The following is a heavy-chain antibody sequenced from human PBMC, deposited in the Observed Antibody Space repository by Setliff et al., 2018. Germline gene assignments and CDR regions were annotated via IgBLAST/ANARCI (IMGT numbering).Heavy chain of an antibody. Sequence: GESLKISCKASGYSFTDNWVGWVRHVPGKGLDWVGIIYPADSETVYSPSFEGHATISVDRSTTTLYLQRSRLEASDSAVYYCTRRYGSGSFQDYWGQGTPVTVSS. D-gene: IGHD3-10*01. CDR1: GYSFTDNW. CDR3: TRRYGSGSFQDY. CDR2: IYPADSET. V-gene: IGHV5-51*01. J-gene: IGHJ4*02.